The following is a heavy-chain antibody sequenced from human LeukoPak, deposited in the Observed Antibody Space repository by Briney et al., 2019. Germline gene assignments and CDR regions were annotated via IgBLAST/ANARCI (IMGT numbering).Heavy chain of an antibody. CDR3: ARDYYSNSFFDY. Sequence: GRSLRLSCAASGFTFSSYAMHWVRQAPGKGLEWVAVISYDGSNKYYADSVKGRFTISRDNAKNSLYLQVNSLRAEDTAVYYCARDYYSNSFFDYWGQGTLVTVSS. CDR1: GFTFSSYA. J-gene: IGHJ4*02. V-gene: IGHV3-30*04. D-gene: IGHD4-11*01. CDR2: ISYDGSNK.